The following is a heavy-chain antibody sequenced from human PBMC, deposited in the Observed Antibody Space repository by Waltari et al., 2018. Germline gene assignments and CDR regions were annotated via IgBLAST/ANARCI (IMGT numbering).Heavy chain of an antibody. CDR1: GGSFSGYY. CDR3: ARGGTRAAAGTGAFDI. J-gene: IGHJ3*02. CDR2: INHSGST. D-gene: IGHD6-13*01. Sequence: QVQLQQWGAGLLKPSETLSLTCAVYGGSFSGYYWIWLRQPPGKGLEWIGEINHSGSTNYNPSLKSRVTISVDTSKNQFSLKLSSVTAADTAVYYCARGGTRAAAGTGAFDIWGQGTMVTVSS. V-gene: IGHV4-34*01.